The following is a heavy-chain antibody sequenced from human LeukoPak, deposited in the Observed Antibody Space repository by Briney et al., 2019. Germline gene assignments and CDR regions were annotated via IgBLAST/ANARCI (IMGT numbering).Heavy chain of an antibody. CDR3: ANPVSIVVVIAATGDDVFDL. CDR1: GFTFSSYA. Sequence: PGGSLRLSCAASGFTFSSYAMSWVRQAPGKGLEWVSAIISSGDSTYYADSVKGRFTISRDNSKNTLYLQMNSLRAEDTAVYYCANPVSIVVVIAATGDDVFDLWGQGTMVTVSS. D-gene: IGHD2-15*01. J-gene: IGHJ3*01. V-gene: IGHV3-23*01. CDR2: IISSGDST.